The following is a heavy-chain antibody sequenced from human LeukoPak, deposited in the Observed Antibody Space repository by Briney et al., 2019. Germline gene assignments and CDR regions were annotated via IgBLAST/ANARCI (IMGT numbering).Heavy chain of an antibody. CDR3: AKELSNFDY. CDR2: ISGSGSST. Sequence: GGSLRLSCVASEFTFSDHYMDWVRQAPGKGLEWVSSISGSGSSTYYADSVKGRFTISRDNSKNTVYLQMNSLRAEDTAIYYCAKELSNFDYWGQGTLVTVSS. CDR1: EFTFSDHY. V-gene: IGHV3-23*01. J-gene: IGHJ4*02.